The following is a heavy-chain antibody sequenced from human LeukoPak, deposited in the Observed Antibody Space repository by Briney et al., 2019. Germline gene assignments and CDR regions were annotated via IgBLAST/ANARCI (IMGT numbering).Heavy chain of an antibody. J-gene: IGHJ4*02. V-gene: IGHV3-48*01. CDR1: GFTFSSFS. CDR3: ARDSWVTIDDVFDY. Sequence: GGSLRLSCAASGFTFSSFSMNWVRQAPGKGLEWISYISGSSSTIDYADSVKGRFTISRDNAKNSLYLQMNSLTAEDTAVYYCARDSWVTIDDVFDYLGQGTQVTGSS. D-gene: IGHD4-17*01. CDR2: ISGSSSTI.